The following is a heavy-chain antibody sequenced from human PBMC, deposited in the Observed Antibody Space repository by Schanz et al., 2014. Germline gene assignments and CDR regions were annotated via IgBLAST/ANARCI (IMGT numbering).Heavy chain of an antibody. J-gene: IGHJ6*02. V-gene: IGHV3-53*01. Sequence: EVQLVESGGGLIQPGGSLRLSCAVSGFTVNTNYMSWVRQAPGKGLEWISSMYINSGSTQYADSVKGRFIISRDSSKNTLFLQMNSLRAEDTALYYCAKDRQNRVNRVGYYGMDVWGQGTTVTVSS. CDR1: GFTVNTNY. CDR3: AKDRQNRVNRVGYYGMDV. D-gene: IGHD3-16*01. CDR2: MYINSGST.